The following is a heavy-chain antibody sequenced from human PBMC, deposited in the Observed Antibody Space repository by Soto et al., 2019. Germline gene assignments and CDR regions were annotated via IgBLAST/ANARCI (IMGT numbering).Heavy chain of an antibody. Sequence: SEALCVTYTGSGGSISRDYWSGFRQPPGKGQEWIGYIYYSGSTNYNPSLKSRVTISVDTSKNQFSLKLSSVTAADTAVYYCARTTRYFDDSGYYYSTSYFDYWGQGALVTVS. CDR3: ARTTRYFDDSGYYYSTSYFDY. V-gene: IGHV4-59*01. CDR2: IYYSGST. D-gene: IGHD3-22*01. J-gene: IGHJ4*02. CDR1: GGSISRDY.